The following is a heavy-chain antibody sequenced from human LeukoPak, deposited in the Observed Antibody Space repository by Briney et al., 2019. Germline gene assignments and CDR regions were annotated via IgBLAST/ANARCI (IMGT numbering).Heavy chain of an antibody. Sequence: GASVKVSCKASGYTFTSYAMHWVRQAPGHGLEWMGRINPNSGDTNYAQNFQGRVTMTRDTSISTAYMELSSLRSDDTAVYYCAKSDAHVSWGQGTLVTVSA. CDR3: AKSDAHVS. CDR1: GYTFTSYA. V-gene: IGHV1-2*06. CDR2: INPNSGDT. J-gene: IGHJ4*02.